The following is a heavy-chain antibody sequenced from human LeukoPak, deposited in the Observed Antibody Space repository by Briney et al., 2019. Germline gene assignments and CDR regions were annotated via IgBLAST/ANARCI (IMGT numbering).Heavy chain of an antibody. V-gene: IGHV4-34*01. CDR1: GGSFSGYY. D-gene: IGHD3-10*01. J-gene: IGHJ4*02. CDR2: IYYSGST. Sequence: SETLSLTCAVYGGSFSGYYWSWIRQPPGKGLEWIGSIYYSGSTYYNPSLKSRVTISVDTSKNQFSLKLSSVTAADTAVYYCARAAKPYYYGSGSYDLDYWGQGTLVTVSS. CDR3: ARAAKPYYYGSGSYDLDY.